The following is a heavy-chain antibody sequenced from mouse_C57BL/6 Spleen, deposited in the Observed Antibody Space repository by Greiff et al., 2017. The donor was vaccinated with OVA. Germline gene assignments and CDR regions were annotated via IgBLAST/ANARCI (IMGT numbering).Heavy chain of an antibody. CDR2: IYPGGGNT. D-gene: IGHD1-3*01. Sequence: VQLQQPGPELVKPGASVKISCKASGYSFTSYYINWVKQRPGQGLEWIGWIYPGGGNTTYNEKFKGKATLTVDTSSSTAYMQLSSLTSEDSEVYYGSSSKKYYAMDYWGQGTTLTVSS. J-gene: IGHJ4*01. CDR1: GYSFTSYY. CDR3: SSSKKYYAMDY. V-gene: IGHV1-66*01.